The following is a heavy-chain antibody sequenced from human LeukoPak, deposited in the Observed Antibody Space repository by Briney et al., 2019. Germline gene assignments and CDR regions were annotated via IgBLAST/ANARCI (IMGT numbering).Heavy chain of an antibody. D-gene: IGHD3-16*01. V-gene: IGHV1-2*02. CDR3: APTAEAYTSWWKV. Sequence: ASVKVSCKASGSKFTDDYMHWVRPAPGQGLEFMGWINPDSGFTNYAQKFKGRVTMTRDTSISTAYLEVRSLTSDDTAVYYCAPTAEAYTSWWKVWGQGTLVTVSS. CDR1: GSKFTDDY. J-gene: IGHJ4*02. CDR2: INPDSGFT.